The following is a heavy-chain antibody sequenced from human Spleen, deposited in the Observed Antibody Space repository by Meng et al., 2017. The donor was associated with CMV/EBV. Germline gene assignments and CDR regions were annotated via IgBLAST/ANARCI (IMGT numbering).Heavy chain of an antibody. CDR3: ARKYDFWSGWYFDY. D-gene: IGHD3-3*01. J-gene: IGHJ4*02. CDR1: GFTFSGYW. V-gene: IGHV3-7*01. CDR2: IKQDGSEH. Sequence: GESLKISFVASGFTFSGYWMSWVRQAPGKGLEWVANIKQDGSEHYYVDSVRGRFTISRDNAKNSLYLQLNSLRAEDTAVYYCARKYDFWSGWYFDYWGQGTLVTVSS.